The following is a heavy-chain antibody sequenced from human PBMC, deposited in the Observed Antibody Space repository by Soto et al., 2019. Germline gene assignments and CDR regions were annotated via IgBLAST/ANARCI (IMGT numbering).Heavy chain of an antibody. D-gene: IGHD5-12*01. V-gene: IGHV1-2*02. CDR3: AREEVDIVATGLYYYYGMDV. J-gene: IGHJ6*02. CDR1: GYTFTGYY. CDR2: INPNSGGT. Sequence: GASVKVSCKASGYTFTGYYMHWGRQAPGQGLEWMGWINPNSGGTNYAQKFQGRVTMTRDTSISTAYMELSRLRSDDAAVYYCAREEVDIVATGLYYYYGMDVWGQGTTVTVSS.